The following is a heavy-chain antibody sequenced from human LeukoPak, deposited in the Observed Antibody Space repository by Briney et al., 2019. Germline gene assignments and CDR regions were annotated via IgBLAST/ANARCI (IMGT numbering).Heavy chain of an antibody. D-gene: IGHD2-8*01. CDR1: GGSFSGYY. CDR3: ARNGRGYSFVC. J-gene: IGHJ4*02. Sequence: PSETLSLTCAVYGGSFSGYYWSWIRQPPGKGLGWIGEINHSGSNNYIPSLTSRSTISVNTSKNQSSLKLSSVTGADPGVYYCARNGRGYSFVCWGEGGLVGDCS. CDR2: INHSGSN. V-gene: IGHV4-34*01.